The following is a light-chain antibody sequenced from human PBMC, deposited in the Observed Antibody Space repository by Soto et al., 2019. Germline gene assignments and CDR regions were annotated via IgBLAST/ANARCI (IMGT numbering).Light chain of an antibody. V-gene: IGKV3-20*01. Sequence: EIVLTQSPGTLSLSPGERATLSCRASQSVSSSYLAWYQQKPGQAPRLLIYGASSRATGIPDRFSGSVSGTDFTLSNSRLEPEDFAVFYCQHYGSSPWTFGQVTKVEIK. CDR3: QHYGSSPWT. CDR1: QSVSSSY. J-gene: IGKJ1*01. CDR2: GAS.